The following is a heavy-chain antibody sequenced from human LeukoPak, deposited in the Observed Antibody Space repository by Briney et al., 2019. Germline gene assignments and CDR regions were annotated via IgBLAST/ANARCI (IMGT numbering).Heavy chain of an antibody. J-gene: IGHJ4*02. CDR2: ISAYNGNT. Sequence: ASVKVSCKASGYTFTSYGITWVRQAPGQGLEWMGWISAYNGNTNYAQKLQGRVTMTTDTSTSTAYMNLRSLRSDDTAVYYCAREWGYEDYVWGSYRAPDYWGQGTLVTVSS. D-gene: IGHD3-16*02. CDR1: GYTFTSYG. CDR3: AREWGYEDYVWGSYRAPDY. V-gene: IGHV1-18*01.